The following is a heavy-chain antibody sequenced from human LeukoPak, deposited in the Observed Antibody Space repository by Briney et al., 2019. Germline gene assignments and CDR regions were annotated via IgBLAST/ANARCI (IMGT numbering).Heavy chain of an antibody. CDR3: APELESGPL. J-gene: IGHJ4*02. CDR2: IYSTGST. Sequence: PSETLSLTCTVSGGSISSYYWSWIRQPAGKGLEWIGRIYSTGSTNYNPSLKSRVTMSVDTSKNQFSLNLSSMTAADTAVYYCAPELESGPLWGQGTLVTVSS. CDR1: GGSISSYY. D-gene: IGHD1-1*01. V-gene: IGHV4-4*07.